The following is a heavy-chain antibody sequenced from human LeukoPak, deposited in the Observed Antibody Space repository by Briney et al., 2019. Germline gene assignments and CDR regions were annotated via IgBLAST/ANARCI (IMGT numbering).Heavy chain of an antibody. CDR3: ARSGITPFRVLNWLDP. CDR1: GGSISNSSYY. CDR2: IYYSGST. Sequence: SETLSLTCTVSGGSISNSSYYWGWIRQPPGKGLEWIGTIYYSGSTYYNPSLKSRVTISVDTSENQFSLKLSSVTAAGTSMYYCARSGITPFRVLNWLDPWGQGILVTVSS. D-gene: IGHD3-3*01. J-gene: IGHJ5*02. V-gene: IGHV4-39*01.